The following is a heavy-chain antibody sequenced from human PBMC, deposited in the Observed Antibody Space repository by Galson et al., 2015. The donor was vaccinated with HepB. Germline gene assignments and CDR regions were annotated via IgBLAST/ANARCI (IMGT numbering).Heavy chain of an antibody. CDR2: IKSKTDGGTT. D-gene: IGHD2-15*01. CDR1: GFTFSNAW. CDR3: TTGYCSGGSCYFFDY. J-gene: IGHJ4*02. Sequence: SLRLSCAASGFTFSNAWMSWVRQAPGKGLEWVGRIKSKTDGGTTDYAAPVKGRFTISRDDSKNTLYLQMNSLKTEDTAVYYCTTGYCSGGSCYFFDYWGQGTLVTVSS. V-gene: IGHV3-15*01.